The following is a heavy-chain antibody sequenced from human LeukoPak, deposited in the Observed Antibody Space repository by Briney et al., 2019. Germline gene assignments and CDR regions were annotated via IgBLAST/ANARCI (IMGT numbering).Heavy chain of an antibody. CDR1: GFTFSSYW. Sequence: GGSLRLSCAASGFTFSSYWMHWVRQAPGKGLVWVSHINTDGSSTSYADSVKGRFTISRDNAKNTLYLQMNSLRAEDTAVYYCAREPVVPAAMNAFDIWDQGTMVTVSS. CDR2: INTDGSST. J-gene: IGHJ3*02. D-gene: IGHD2-2*01. V-gene: IGHV3-74*01. CDR3: AREPVVPAAMNAFDI.